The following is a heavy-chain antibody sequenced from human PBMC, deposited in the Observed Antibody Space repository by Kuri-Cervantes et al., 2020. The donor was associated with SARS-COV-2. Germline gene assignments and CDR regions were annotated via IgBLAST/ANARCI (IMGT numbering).Heavy chain of an antibody. CDR2: IKQDGSEK. CDR3: AREDGVYDSGERAIIHFDY. J-gene: IGHJ4*02. D-gene: IGHD5/OR15-5a*01. CDR1: GFTFSSYW. Sequence: GESLKISCAASGFTFSSYWMSWVRQAPGKGLEWVANIKQDGSEKYYVDSVKGRFTISRDNAKNSLYLQMNSLRPEDTAVYYCAREDGVYDSGERAIIHFDYWGQGALVTVSS. V-gene: IGHV3-7*01.